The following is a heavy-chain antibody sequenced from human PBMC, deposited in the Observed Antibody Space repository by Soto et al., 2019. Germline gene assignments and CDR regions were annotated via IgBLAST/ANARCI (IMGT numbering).Heavy chain of an antibody. CDR1: GYTFTSYD. J-gene: IGHJ2*01. CDR3: ARLSGYEAYWYFDL. D-gene: IGHD5-12*01. Sequence: QVQLVQSGAEVKKPGASVKVSCKASGYTFTSYDINWVRQATGQGLEWMGWMNPNSGNTGYAQKFQGRVTMTRNTSISTAYMELSRLRSDDTAVYYCARLSGYEAYWYFDLWGRGTLVTVSS. V-gene: IGHV1-8*01. CDR2: MNPNSGNT.